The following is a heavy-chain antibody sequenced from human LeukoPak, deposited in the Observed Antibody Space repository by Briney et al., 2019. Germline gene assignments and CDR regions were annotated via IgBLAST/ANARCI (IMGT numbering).Heavy chain of an antibody. Sequence: ASVKVSCKASGGTFSSYAISWVRQAPGQGLEWMGWISAYNGNTNYAQKLQGRVTMTTDTSTSTAYMELRSLRSDDTAVYYCAREVDLEWLFHWFDPWGQGTLVTVSS. CDR2: ISAYNGNT. V-gene: IGHV1-18*01. D-gene: IGHD3-3*01. J-gene: IGHJ5*02. CDR3: AREVDLEWLFHWFDP. CDR1: GGTFSSYA.